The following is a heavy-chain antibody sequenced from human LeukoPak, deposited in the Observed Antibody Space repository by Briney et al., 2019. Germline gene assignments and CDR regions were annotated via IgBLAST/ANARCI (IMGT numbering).Heavy chain of an antibody. J-gene: IGHJ4*02. Sequence: SETLSLTCAVYGGSFSSYYWSWIRQPPGKGLEWIGEINHSGSTEYNPSLKTRITISVDTSKNQFSLKLSSVTAADTAVYYCARELGGYDFWSGYYDYWGQGTLVTVSS. CDR2: INHSGST. CDR1: GGSFSSYY. CDR3: ARELGGYDFWSGYYDY. D-gene: IGHD3-3*01. V-gene: IGHV4-34*01.